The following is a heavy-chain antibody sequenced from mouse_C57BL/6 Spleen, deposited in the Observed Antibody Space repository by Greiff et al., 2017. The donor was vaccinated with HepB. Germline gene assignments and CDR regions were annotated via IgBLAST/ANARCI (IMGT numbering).Heavy chain of an antibody. CDR2: IDPETGGT. Sequence: VQGVESGAELVRPGASVTLSCKASGYTFTDYEMHWVKQTPVHGLEWIGAIDPETGGTAYNQKFKGKAILTADKSSSTAYMELRGLTSEDSAVYYCTRGDYLAMDYWGQGTSVTVSS. V-gene: IGHV1-15*01. J-gene: IGHJ4*01. CDR3: TRGDYLAMDY. CDR1: GYTFTDYE.